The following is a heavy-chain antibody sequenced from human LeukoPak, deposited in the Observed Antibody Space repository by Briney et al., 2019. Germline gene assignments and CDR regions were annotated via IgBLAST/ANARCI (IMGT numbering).Heavy chain of an antibody. CDR3: ARDRSYIWFDP. CDR2: FYYSGST. D-gene: IGHD1-26*01. V-gene: IGHV4-59*01. J-gene: IGHJ5*02. Sequence: SETLSLTCTVSGGSISSYYWSWIRQPPGKGLEWIGYFYYSGSTNYNPSLKSQVTISVDTSKNQFSLKLSSVTAADTAVYYCARDRSYIWFDPWGQGTLVTVSS. CDR1: GGSISSYY.